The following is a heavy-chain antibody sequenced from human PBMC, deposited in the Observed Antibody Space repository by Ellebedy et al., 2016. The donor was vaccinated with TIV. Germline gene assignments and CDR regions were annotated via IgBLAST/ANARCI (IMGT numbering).Heavy chain of an antibody. J-gene: IGHJ4*02. CDR1: GFTLSTYG. Sequence: GESLKLSCAASGFTLSTYGLHWVRQAPGKGLEWVAFIRFDGSNKYYAATVKGRFTIYRDNSKNTLYLQMNRLRDEDTAVYYFVKDGIAAATDYWGQGTLVTVSS. CDR3: VKDGIAAATDY. D-gene: IGHD6-13*01. V-gene: IGHV3-30*02. CDR2: IRFDGSNK.